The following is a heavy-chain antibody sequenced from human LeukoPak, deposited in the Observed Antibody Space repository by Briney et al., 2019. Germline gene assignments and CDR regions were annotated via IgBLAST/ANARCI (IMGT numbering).Heavy chain of an antibody. Sequence: SETLSLTCTVSGGSISSYYWSWIRQPAGKGLEWIGRIYTSGSTNYNPSLKSRVTISVDTSKNQFSLKLSSVTAADTAVYYCARARDSGSYYYYYMDVWGKGTTVTISS. J-gene: IGHJ6*03. CDR1: GGSISSYY. CDR3: ARARDSGSYYYYYMDV. CDR2: IYTSGST. V-gene: IGHV4-4*07. D-gene: IGHD1-26*01.